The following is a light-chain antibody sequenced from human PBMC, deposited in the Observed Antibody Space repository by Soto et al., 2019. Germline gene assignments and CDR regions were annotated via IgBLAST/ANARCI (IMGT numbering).Light chain of an antibody. Sequence: QSALTQPASVSGSPGQSITISCTGTTSDVGGYKYVSWYQQHPGKAPKLMIYEVSNRPSGVSNRFSGSKFGNTASLSISGLQAEDEADYYCASYTSTSTHFIFGGGTQLTVL. V-gene: IGLV2-14*01. CDR3: ASYTSTSTHFI. CDR2: EVS. J-gene: IGLJ2*01. CDR1: TSDVGGYKY.